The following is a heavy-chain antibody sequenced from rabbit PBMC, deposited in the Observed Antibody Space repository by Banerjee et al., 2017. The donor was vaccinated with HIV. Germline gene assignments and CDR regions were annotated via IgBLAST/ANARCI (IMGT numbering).Heavy chain of an antibody. CDR1: GLDFSSSYY. CDR2: IYTGDGNT. J-gene: IGHJ4*01. D-gene: IGHD3-3*01. CDR3: ARVLFTNWDL. V-gene: IGHV1S45*01. Sequence: QEQLEESGGDLVQPEGSLTLTCTASGLDFSSSYYMCWVRQAPGKGLEWIACIYTGDGNTFYANWAKGRFTISKTSSTTVTLQMTSLTAADTAIYFCARVLFTNWDLWGPGTLVTVS.